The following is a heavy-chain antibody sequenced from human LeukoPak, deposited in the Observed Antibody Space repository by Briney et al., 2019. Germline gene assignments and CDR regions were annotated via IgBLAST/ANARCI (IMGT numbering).Heavy chain of an antibody. CDR1: GGSIKISSYY. V-gene: IGHV4-39*07. J-gene: IGHJ6*02. CDR2: MYYRGTT. CDR3: ARDAGHQLSRRNYYAMDV. Sequence: PETLSLTCTVSGGSIKISSYYGGWVRQPPGKGLEWSGCMYYRGTTYYNPSLKSRVTISVDTSKNQFSLKLSSVTAADTAVYYCARDAGHQLSRRNYYAMDVWGQGTTVTVSS. D-gene: IGHD1-1*01.